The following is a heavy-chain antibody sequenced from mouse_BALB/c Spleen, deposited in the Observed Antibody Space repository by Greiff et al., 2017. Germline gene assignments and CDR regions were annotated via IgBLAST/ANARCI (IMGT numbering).Heavy chain of an antibody. V-gene: IGHV5-6-5*01. CDR2: ISSGGST. CDR3: AREYYYGSRYFDV. CDR1: GFTFSSYA. D-gene: IGHD1-1*01. J-gene: IGHJ1*01. Sequence: EVKVVESGGGLVKPGGSLKLSCAASGFTFSSYAMSWVRQTPEKRLEWVASISSGGSTYYPDSVKGRFTISRDNARNILYLQMSSLRSEDTAMYYCAREYYYGSRYFDVWGAGTTVTVSS.